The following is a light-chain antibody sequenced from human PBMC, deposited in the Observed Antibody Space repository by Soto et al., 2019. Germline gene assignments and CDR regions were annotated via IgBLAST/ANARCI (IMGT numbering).Light chain of an antibody. V-gene: IGKV3-11*01. Sequence: EIVLTQSPATLSLPPGERATLSCMISQSVCSSLAWYQQKPCQPPRLLVYDASSQTTCIPARFSGSGSGTYFTLTISSLELEEFAVYYCQQFSDWPCLGGGTKVDI. CDR3: QQFSDWPC. CDR1: QSVCSS. J-gene: IGKJ4*01. CDR2: DAS.